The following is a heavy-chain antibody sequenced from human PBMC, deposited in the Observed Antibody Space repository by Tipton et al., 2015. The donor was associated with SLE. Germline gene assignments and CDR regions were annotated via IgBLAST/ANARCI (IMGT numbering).Heavy chain of an antibody. CDR3: ARQSYPGLVVYAHNWFDP. D-gene: IGHD2-8*02. V-gene: IGHV4-59*08. CDR1: GGSISSYY. CDR2: IYYSGST. Sequence: TLSLTCTVSGGSISSYYWSWIRQPPGKGLEWIGYIYYSGSTNYNPSLKSRVTISVDTSKNQFSLKLSSVTAAATAVYYCARQSYPGLVVYAHNWFDPWGQGTLVTVSS. J-gene: IGHJ5*02.